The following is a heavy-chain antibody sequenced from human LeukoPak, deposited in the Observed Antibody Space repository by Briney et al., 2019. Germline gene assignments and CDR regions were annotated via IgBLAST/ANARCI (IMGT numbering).Heavy chain of an antibody. J-gene: IGHJ6*02. Sequence: GGSLRLSCAASGFTFSSYAMSWVRQAPGKGLEWVSAISGSGGSTYYADSVKGRFTISRDNSKNTLYLQMNSLRAEDTAVYYCAKDPTFWSGRTYYGMDVWGQGTTVTVSS. D-gene: IGHD3-3*01. CDR1: GFTFSSYA. CDR3: AKDPTFWSGRTYYGMDV. CDR2: ISGSGGST. V-gene: IGHV3-23*01.